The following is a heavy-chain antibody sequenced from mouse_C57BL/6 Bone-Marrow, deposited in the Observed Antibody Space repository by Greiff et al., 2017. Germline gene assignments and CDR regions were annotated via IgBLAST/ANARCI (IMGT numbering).Heavy chain of an antibody. CDR3: TIYYDYDGWVAY. V-gene: IGHV1-5*01. CDR1: GYTFTSYW. J-gene: IGHJ3*01. Sequence: VQLQQSGTVLARPGASVKMSCKTSGYTFTSYWMHWVKQRPGQGLEWIGAIYPGNSDTSYNQKFKGKAKLTAVTSASTAYMELSSLTTEDSAVYYSTIYYDYDGWVAYWGQGTLVTVSA. D-gene: IGHD2-4*01. CDR2: IYPGNSDT.